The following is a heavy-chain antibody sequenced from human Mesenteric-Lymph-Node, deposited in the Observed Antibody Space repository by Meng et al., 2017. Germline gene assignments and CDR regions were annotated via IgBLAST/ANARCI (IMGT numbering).Heavy chain of an antibody. CDR2: IFYSGTT. CDR1: GGSISSSSYH. Sequence: SETLSLTCTVSGGSISSSSYHWGWIRQPPGKGLEWMGNIFYSGTTYYNPSLKSRVTISVDTSKNQFSLKLSSVTAADTAVYYCARHYGSGFDYWGQGTLVTVSS. CDR3: ARHYGSGFDY. V-gene: IGHV4-39*07. D-gene: IGHD3-10*01. J-gene: IGHJ4*02.